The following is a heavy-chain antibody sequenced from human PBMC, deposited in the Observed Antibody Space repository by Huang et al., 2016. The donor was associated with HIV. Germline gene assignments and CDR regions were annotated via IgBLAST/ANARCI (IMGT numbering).Heavy chain of an antibody. CDR3: ARRLRYYYGSGRTSGYFDY. CDR2: IKQDGSEK. CDR1: GFTFSSYW. V-gene: IGHV3-7*01. Sequence: EVQLVESGGGLVQPGGSLRLSCTASGFTFSSYWMSWVRQCPGKGLEGVANIKQDGSEKYYVDSVKGRFSISRDNAKNSLYLQMNSLRAEDTAVYYCARRLRYYYGSGRTSGYFDYWGQGTLVTVSS. J-gene: IGHJ4*02. D-gene: IGHD3-10*01.